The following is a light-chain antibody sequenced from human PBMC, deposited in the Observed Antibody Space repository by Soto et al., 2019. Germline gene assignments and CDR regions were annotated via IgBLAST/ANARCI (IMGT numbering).Light chain of an antibody. CDR3: QQYGGSWT. J-gene: IGKJ1*01. CDR1: QSVSSSY. V-gene: IGKV3-20*01. CDR2: GAS. Sequence: EIVLTQSPGTLSLSPGERATLSCRASQSVSSSYLAWYQQKPGQAPRFLIYGASNRATGIQDRFSGSGSGTDFTLTISRLEPEDFAVYYCQQYGGSWTFGQGTKVEVK.